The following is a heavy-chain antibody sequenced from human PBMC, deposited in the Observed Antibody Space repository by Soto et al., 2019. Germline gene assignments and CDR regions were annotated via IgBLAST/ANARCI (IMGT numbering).Heavy chain of an antibody. D-gene: IGHD1-26*01. CDR3: ARIQAYSGSSHFDY. J-gene: IGHJ4*02. Sequence: QVTLKESGPVLVKPTETLTLTCTVSGFSLSNARMGVSWIRQPPGKALEWLAHIFANDEKSYSTSLKSRLTISEDTSKSQVVLTLSNMDPVDTTTYYCARIQAYSGSSHFDYWGQGTLVTVCS. CDR1: GFSLSNARMG. CDR2: IFANDEK. V-gene: IGHV2-26*01.